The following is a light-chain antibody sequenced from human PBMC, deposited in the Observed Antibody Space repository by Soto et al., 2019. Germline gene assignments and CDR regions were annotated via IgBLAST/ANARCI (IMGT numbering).Light chain of an antibody. J-gene: IGKJ1*01. V-gene: IGKV3-20*01. CDR1: QSVSSY. CDR3: QQYGSSPPT. Sequence: EIVLTKSQATLSLSPGERATRSCRASQSVSSYLAWYQQTPGQAPRLLIYGASSRATGIQDRFSGSGSGTDFTLTISRLEPEDFAVYYCQQYGSSPPTFGQGTKV. CDR2: GAS.